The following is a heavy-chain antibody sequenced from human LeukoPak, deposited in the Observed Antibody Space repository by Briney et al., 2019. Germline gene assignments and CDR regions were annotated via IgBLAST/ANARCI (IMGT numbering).Heavy chain of an antibody. V-gene: IGHV1-2*06. D-gene: IGHD2-21*01. Sequence: ASVKVSCKASGYTFTGYYMHWVRQAPGQGLKWMGRINPNSGGTNYAQKFQGRVTMTRDTSICTAYMELSSLRSDDTAVYFCASYPRSIPTPPFDYWGQGTLVTVSS. CDR1: GYTFTGYY. CDR3: ASYPRSIPTPPFDY. CDR2: INPNSGGT. J-gene: IGHJ4*02.